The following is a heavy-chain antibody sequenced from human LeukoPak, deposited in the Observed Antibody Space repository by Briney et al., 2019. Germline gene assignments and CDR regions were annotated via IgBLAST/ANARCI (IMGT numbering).Heavy chain of an antibody. Sequence: SVKVSCKASGYTFTSYYMHWVRQAPGQGLEWMGGIIPIFGTANYAQKFQGRVTITADESTSTAYMELSSLRSEDTAVYYCARGWVAAAGSSFWWFDPWGQGTLVTVSS. D-gene: IGHD6-13*01. V-gene: IGHV1-69*13. CDR1: GYTFTSYY. CDR3: ARGWVAAAGSSFWWFDP. J-gene: IGHJ5*02. CDR2: IIPIFGTA.